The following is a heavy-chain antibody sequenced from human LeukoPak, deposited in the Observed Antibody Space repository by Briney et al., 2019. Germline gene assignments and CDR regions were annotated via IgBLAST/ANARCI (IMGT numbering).Heavy chain of an antibody. Sequence: ASVKVSCKASGYTFTSYGISWVRQAPGQGLEWMGWISAYNGNTNYAQKLQGRVTMTTDTSTSIAYMELSSLRSDDTAVYYCARVITVRGVIFDYWGQGTLVTVSS. CDR3: ARVITVRGVIFDY. CDR1: GYTFTSYG. V-gene: IGHV1-18*01. J-gene: IGHJ4*02. CDR2: ISAYNGNT. D-gene: IGHD3-16*01.